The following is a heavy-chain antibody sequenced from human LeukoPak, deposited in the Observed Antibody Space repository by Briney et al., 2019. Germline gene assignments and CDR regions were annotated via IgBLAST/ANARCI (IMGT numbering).Heavy chain of an antibody. J-gene: IGHJ6*03. D-gene: IGHD4-17*01. V-gene: IGHV1-18*01. Sequence: ASVKVSCKASGYTFTSYGISWVRQAPGQGLEWMGWISAYNGNTNYAQKLQGRVTMTTDTSTSTAYMELRSLRSDDTAVYYCARGADGDQLYYYYYYMDVWGKGTTVTITS. CDR3: ARGADGDQLYYYYYYMDV. CDR1: GYTFTSYG. CDR2: ISAYNGNT.